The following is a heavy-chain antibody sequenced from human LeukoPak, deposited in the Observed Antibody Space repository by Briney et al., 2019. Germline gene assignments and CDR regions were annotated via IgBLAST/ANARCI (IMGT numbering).Heavy chain of an antibody. D-gene: IGHD3-10*01. J-gene: IGHJ6*04. CDR3: ARRSMVRGLGYYGMDV. Sequence: GASVKVSCKASGYTFTSYGISWVRQAPGQGLEWMGWISAYNGNTNYAQKLQGRVTMTTDTSTNTAYMELRSLRSDDTAVYYCARRSMVRGLGYYGMDVWGKGTTVTVSS. CDR2: ISAYNGNT. CDR1: GYTFTSYG. V-gene: IGHV1-18*04.